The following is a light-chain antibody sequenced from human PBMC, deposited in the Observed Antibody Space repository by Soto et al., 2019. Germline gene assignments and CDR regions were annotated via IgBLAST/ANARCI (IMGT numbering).Light chain of an antibody. CDR1: TSDVGGYNY. Sequence: QSALTEPASVSGSPGQSITISCTGTTSDVGGYNYVSWHQQHPGKAPKLMIHEVRYRPSGVSNRFSGSKSGNTASLTISGLQAEDEADDYCSSYTSSGTLVFGGGTKVTVL. CDR2: EVR. J-gene: IGLJ3*02. V-gene: IGLV2-14*01. CDR3: SSYTSSGTLV.